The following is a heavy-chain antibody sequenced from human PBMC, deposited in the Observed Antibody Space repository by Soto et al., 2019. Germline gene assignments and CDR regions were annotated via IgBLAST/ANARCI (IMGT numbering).Heavy chain of an antibody. V-gene: IGHV1-69*01. J-gene: IGHJ4*02. D-gene: IGHD2-21*02. CDR2: IIPILGTA. CDR3: ARDGGDYVSWGVSFDY. CDR1: GGTFSSYA. Sequence: QVQLVQSGAEVKKPGSSVKVSCKASGGTFSSYAISWVRQAPGQGLEWMGGIIPILGTANYAQKFQGRVTITADESTSTAYMELSSLRSEDTAVYYCARDGGDYVSWGVSFDYWGQGTLVTVSS.